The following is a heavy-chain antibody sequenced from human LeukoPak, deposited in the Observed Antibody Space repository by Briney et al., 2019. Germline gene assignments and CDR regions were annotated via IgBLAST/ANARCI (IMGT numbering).Heavy chain of an antibody. V-gene: IGHV1-2*02. J-gene: IGHJ5*02. CDR2: INPNSGGT. CDR1: GYTFTGYY. Sequence: ASVKVSCKASGYTFTGYYMHWVRQAPGQGLEWMGWINPNSGGTNYAQKLQGRVTMTTDTSTSTAYMELRSLRSDDTAVYYCARVPPIQLWSWGDWFDPWGQGTLVTVSS. D-gene: IGHD5-18*01. CDR3: ARVPPIQLWSWGDWFDP.